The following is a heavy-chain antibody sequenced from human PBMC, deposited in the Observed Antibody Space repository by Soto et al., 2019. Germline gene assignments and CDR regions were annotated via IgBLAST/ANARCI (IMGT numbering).Heavy chain of an antibody. CDR3: AKDRGWSSADLDY. CDR1: GFTFSSFG. Sequence: PGGSLRLSCAASGFTFSSFGMHWVRQAPGKGLEWVALISYDGSNKYYADSVKGRFTISRDKSKNTLYLQMNSLRAEDTAVYYCAKDRGWSSADLDYWGQGT. V-gene: IGHV3-30*18. J-gene: IGHJ4*02. CDR2: ISYDGSNK. D-gene: IGHD6-19*01.